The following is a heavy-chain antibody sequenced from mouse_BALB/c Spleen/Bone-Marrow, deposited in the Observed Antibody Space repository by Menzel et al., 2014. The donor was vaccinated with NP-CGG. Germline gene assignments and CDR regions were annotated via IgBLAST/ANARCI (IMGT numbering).Heavy chain of an antibody. V-gene: IGHV1S34*01. D-gene: IGHD2-4*01. CDR1: GYSFTGYY. Sequence: LVKTGASVKISCKASGYSFTGYYIHWVKQSHGKSLEWIGYISCYNGATSYNQKFKGKATFTVDTSSGTAYVQFNSLTSEDSAVYYCAGPIYYDSWFAYWGQGTLVTVSA. J-gene: IGHJ3*01. CDR3: AGPIYYDSWFAY. CDR2: ISCYNGAT.